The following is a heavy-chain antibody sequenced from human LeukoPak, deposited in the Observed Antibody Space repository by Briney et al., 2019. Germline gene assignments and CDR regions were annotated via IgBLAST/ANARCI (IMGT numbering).Heavy chain of an antibody. CDR1: GFTFNNNG. V-gene: IGHV3-21*01. CDR3: ARGGPRDGYDY. D-gene: IGHD5-18*01. CDR2: ISSLSSYI. Sequence: GGSLRLSCAASGFTFNNNGMHWVRQAPGKGLEWVSSISSLSSYIYYADSLKGRFTISRDNAKNSLYLQMNSLRAEDTAVYYCARGGPRDGYDYWGQGTLVTVSS. J-gene: IGHJ4*02.